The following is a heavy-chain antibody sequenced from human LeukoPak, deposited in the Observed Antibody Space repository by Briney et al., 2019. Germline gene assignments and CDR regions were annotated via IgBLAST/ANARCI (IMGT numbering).Heavy chain of an antibody. D-gene: IGHD1-7*01. CDR3: ARGPVGGTTYNDGDAFDI. CDR2: IYHSGST. CDR1: GGYIGSYY. Sequence: SETLSLTCTVSGGYIGSYYWTWIRQPPGKGLEWIGYIYHSGSTNYNPSLKSRVTISVDPSKNQFSLNLRSVTAADTAVYYCARGPVGGTTYNDGDAFDIWGQGTMVTVSS. V-gene: IGHV4-59*01. J-gene: IGHJ3*02.